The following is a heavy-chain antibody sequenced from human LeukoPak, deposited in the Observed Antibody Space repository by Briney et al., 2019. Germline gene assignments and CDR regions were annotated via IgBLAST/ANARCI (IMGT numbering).Heavy chain of an antibody. CDR3: ARDRLYYDFWSGRENNWFDP. J-gene: IGHJ5*02. Sequence: GASVKVSCKGSGYTLSSHAFSWVRQAPGQGLEWMGWISADNGNTNHAQKFQGRVSMTTDTSTSTAYMELRSLRSDDTAVYYCARDRLYYDFWSGRENNWFDPWGQGTLVTVSS. V-gene: IGHV1-18*04. D-gene: IGHD3-3*01. CDR2: ISADNGNT. CDR1: GYTLSSHA.